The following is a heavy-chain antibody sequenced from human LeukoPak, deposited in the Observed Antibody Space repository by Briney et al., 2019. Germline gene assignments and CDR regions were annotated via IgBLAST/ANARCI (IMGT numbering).Heavy chain of an antibody. V-gene: IGHV3-33*01. D-gene: IGHD2-2*01. Sequence: GRSLRLSCAASGFSFGTYAMHWVRQAPGKGLEWVALIWHDASHTFYTDSVKGRFTISRDNSKNTLYLQMNSLRAEDTAVYYCARDLPYCSSTSCYSGIDYWGQGTLVTVSS. CDR3: ARDLPYCSSTSCYSGIDY. CDR2: IWHDASHT. CDR1: GFSFGTYA. J-gene: IGHJ4*02.